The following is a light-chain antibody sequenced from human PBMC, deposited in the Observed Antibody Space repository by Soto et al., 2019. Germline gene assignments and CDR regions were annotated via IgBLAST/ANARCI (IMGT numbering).Light chain of an antibody. Sequence: EIVLTQSPGTLSLSPGERATLSCRASQSVSSSYLAWYQQKPGQAPRLLIYGASSRATGIPDRFSGSGSGTDFTLTISRMEPEDFAVYYCQQYGSAPPSWTFCQGTKGEIK. CDR2: GAS. J-gene: IGKJ1*01. V-gene: IGKV3-20*01. CDR3: QQYGSAPPSWT. CDR1: QSVSSSY.